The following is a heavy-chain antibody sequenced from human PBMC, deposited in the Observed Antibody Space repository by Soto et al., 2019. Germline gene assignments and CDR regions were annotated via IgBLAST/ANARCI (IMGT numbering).Heavy chain of an antibody. V-gene: IGHV1-3*01. CDR3: ARGEGYCSGGRCYRWFDP. J-gene: IGHJ5*02. CDR2: SNGGNGNT. CDR1: GDTFTKYA. D-gene: IGHD2-15*01. Sequence: QVQLVQSGTEVKKPVASVKVSCKASGDTFTKYAMHWFRHATGQRLAEMGWSNGGNGNTEYSQTFQGRVTITRDTSASTAYMALSSLRSEDTAVYYCARGEGYCSGGRCYRWFDPWGKGTLVTVSS.